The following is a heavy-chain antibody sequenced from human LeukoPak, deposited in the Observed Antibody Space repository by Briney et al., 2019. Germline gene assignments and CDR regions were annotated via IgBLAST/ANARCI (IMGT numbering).Heavy chain of an antibody. D-gene: IGHD3-3*01. CDR3: ARVTTIFGVDYYYYYYMDV. CDR1: GGSIGSYY. Sequence: SSETLSLTXTVSGGSIGSYYWSWIRQPPGKGLEWIGYIYYSGSTNYNHSLKSRVTISVDTSKNQFSLKLSSVTAADTAVYYCARVTTIFGVDYYYYYYMDVWGKGTTVTVSS. J-gene: IGHJ6*03. CDR2: IYYSGST. V-gene: IGHV4-59*01.